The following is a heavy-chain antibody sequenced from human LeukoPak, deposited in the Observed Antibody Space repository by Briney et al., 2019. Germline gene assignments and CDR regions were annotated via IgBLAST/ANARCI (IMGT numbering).Heavy chain of an antibody. J-gene: IGHJ4*02. CDR1: GGSFSGYY. Sequence: SETLSLTCAVHGGSFSGYYWSWIRQPPGKGLEWIGEINHSGSTNYNPSLKSRVTISVDTSKNQFSLKLSSVTAADTAVYYCARAGYGDFAPFDYWGQGTLVTVSS. V-gene: IGHV4-34*01. CDR2: INHSGST. CDR3: ARAGYGDFAPFDY. D-gene: IGHD4-17*01.